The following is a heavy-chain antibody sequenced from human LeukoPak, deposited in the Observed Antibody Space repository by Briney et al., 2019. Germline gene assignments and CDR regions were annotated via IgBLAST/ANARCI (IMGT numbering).Heavy chain of an antibody. Sequence: GGSLRLSCAASGFTFRTYAMSWVRQAPGKGLEWVSAISGSGASTYYADSVKGRFTISRDNSKNTLYLQMNSLRAEDTAVYYCARGDSSSRYSMGWFDPWGQGTLVTVSS. CDR2: ISGSGAST. CDR1: GFTFRTYA. CDR3: ARGDSSSRYSMGWFDP. D-gene: IGHD6-13*01. V-gene: IGHV3-23*01. J-gene: IGHJ5*02.